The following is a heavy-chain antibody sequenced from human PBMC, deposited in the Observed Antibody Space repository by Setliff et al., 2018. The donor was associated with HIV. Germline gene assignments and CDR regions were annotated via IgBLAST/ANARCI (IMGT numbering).Heavy chain of an antibody. CDR3: GRVGFGELFGAFDI. Sequence: SETLSLTCTVSGGSISTYYWSWIRQPPGKGLEWIGSIYFTGSSDSNPSLKSRVTLSVDTSKHQFSLKLSSVTAADTAVYYCGRVGFGELFGAFDIWGQGIMVTVSS. CDR1: GGSISTYY. J-gene: IGHJ3*02. V-gene: IGHV4-59*01. CDR2: IYFTGSS. D-gene: IGHD3-10*01.